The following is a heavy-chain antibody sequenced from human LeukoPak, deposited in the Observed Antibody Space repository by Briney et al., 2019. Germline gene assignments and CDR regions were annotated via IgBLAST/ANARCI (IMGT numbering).Heavy chain of an antibody. D-gene: IGHD6-13*01. CDR2: IYYSGST. V-gene: IGHV4-39*07. Sequence: SETLSLTCTVSGGSISSSSYYWGWIRQPPGKGLEWIGSIYYSGSTYYNPSLKSRVTISVDTSKNQFSLKLSSVTAADTAVYYCARGHYSSSWYRNYYYYYYMDVWGKGTTVTISS. CDR1: GGSISSSSYY. J-gene: IGHJ6*03. CDR3: ARGHYSSSWYRNYYYYYYMDV.